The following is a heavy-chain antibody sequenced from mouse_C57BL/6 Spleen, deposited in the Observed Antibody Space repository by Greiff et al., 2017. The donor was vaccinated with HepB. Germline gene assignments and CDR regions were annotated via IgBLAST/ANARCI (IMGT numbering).Heavy chain of an antibody. Sequence: QVQLQQPGAELVKPGASVKLSCKASGYTFTSYWMHWVKQRPGQGLEWIGMIHPNSGSTNYNEKFKGKATLTVDKSSSTAYMQLSSLTSEDSAVYYCARESTMVTSVISYWGQGTLVTVSA. V-gene: IGHV1-64*01. J-gene: IGHJ3*01. D-gene: IGHD2-2*01. CDR1: GYTFTSYW. CDR3: ARESTMVTSVISY. CDR2: IHPNSGST.